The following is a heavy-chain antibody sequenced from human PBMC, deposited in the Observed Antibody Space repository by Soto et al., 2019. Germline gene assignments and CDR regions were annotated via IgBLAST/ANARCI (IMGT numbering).Heavy chain of an antibody. J-gene: IGHJ4*02. Sequence: EVQLVESGGVVVQPGGSLRLSCAASGFTFDDYTMHWIRQAPGKGLEWVSLISWDGGSTYYADSVKGRFTISRDNSKNSLYLQMNSLRTEDTALYYCAKDMYYYDSSGYYQAAFDYWGQGTLVTVSS. D-gene: IGHD3-22*01. CDR2: ISWDGGST. CDR1: GFTFDDYT. V-gene: IGHV3-43*01. CDR3: AKDMYYYDSSGYYQAAFDY.